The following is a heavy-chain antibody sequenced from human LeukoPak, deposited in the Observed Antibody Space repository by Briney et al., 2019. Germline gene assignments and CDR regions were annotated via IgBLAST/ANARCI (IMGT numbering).Heavy chain of an antibody. J-gene: IGHJ3*02. D-gene: IGHD6-6*01. Sequence: GGSLRLSCAASGFIVSRNYMSWVRQAPGKGLEWVSVLYSGGITHSAASVKGRFIISRDNSKNTLYLQMNSLRAEDTAVYYCAKGHPNSTSSAFEIWGQGQWSPFL. CDR2: LYSGGIT. V-gene: IGHV3-53*01. CDR1: GFIVSRNY. CDR3: AKGHPNSTSSAFEI.